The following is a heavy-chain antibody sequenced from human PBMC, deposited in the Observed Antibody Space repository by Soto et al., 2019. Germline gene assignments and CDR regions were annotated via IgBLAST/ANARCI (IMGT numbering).Heavy chain of an antibody. CDR2: ISYDGSNK. Sequence: QVQLVESGGGVVQPGRSLRLSCAASGFTFSSYGMHWVRQAPGEGLEWVAVISYDGSNKYYADSVKGRFTISRDNSKNTLYLQMNSLRAEDTAVYYCAKEVLDVVVTSSWFDPWGQGTLVTVSS. V-gene: IGHV3-30*18. CDR1: GFTFSSYG. CDR3: AKEVLDVVVTSSWFDP. D-gene: IGHD2-21*02. J-gene: IGHJ5*02.